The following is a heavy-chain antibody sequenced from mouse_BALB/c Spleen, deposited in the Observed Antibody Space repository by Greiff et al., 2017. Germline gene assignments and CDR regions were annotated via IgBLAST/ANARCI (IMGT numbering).Heavy chain of an antibody. CDR3: ARYDYYGSSYEDYAMDY. V-gene: IGHV3-8*02. Sequence: VQLKESGPSLVKPSQTLSLTCSVTGDSITSGYWNWIRKFPGNKLEYMGYISYSGSTYYNPSLKSRISITRDTSKNQYYLQLNSVTTEDTATYYCARYDYYGSSYEDYAMDYWGQGTSVTVSS. J-gene: IGHJ4*01. CDR1: GDSITSGY. CDR2: ISYSGST. D-gene: IGHD1-1*01.